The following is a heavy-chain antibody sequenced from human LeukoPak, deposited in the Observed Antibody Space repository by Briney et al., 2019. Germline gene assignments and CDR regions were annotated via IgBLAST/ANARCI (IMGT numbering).Heavy chain of an antibody. D-gene: IGHD2-2*01. CDR3: ASSLGYCSSTSCFAGAFDI. Sequence: SETLSLTCTVSGGSISSYYWSWIRQPPGKGLEWIGYIYYSGSTDYNPSLKSRVTISVDTSKNQFSLKLSSVTAADTAVYYCASSLGYCSSTSCFAGAFDIWGQGTMVTVSS. CDR2: IYYSGST. V-gene: IGHV4-59*01. J-gene: IGHJ3*02. CDR1: GGSISSYY.